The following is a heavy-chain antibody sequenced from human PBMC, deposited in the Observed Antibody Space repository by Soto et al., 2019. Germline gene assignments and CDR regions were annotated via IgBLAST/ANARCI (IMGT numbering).Heavy chain of an antibody. CDR3: VHNNTFIHY. CDR1: GFSLNTNGVG. J-gene: IGHJ4*02. D-gene: IGHD3-10*01. V-gene: IGHV2-5*01. CDR2: IYWNDDD. Sequence: SGPTLVNPTQPLTLTCTFSGFSLNTNGVGVGWIRQPPGKALEWLAFIYWNDDDFYRPSLRTRLAVTKDTSKNQVVLTMSNMDPVDTATYYCVHNNTFIHYGGPGTLVTFS.